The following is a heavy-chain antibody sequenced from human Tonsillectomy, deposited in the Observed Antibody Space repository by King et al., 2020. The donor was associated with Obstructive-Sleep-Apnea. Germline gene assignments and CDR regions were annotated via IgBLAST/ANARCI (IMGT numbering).Heavy chain of an antibody. V-gene: IGHV4-34*01. J-gene: IGHJ5*02. CDR2: INHSGST. CDR3: ARGSGAAAVNWFDP. CDR1: GGSFSDYY. D-gene: IGHD6-13*01. Sequence: VQLQQWGAGLLKPSETLSLTCGVFGGSFSDYYWSWIRQPPGKGLEWIGGINHSGSTNYNPSRESRVAISVDTSKNQVSLKLNSVTAADTAVYYCARGSGAAAVNWFDPWGQGTLVTVSS.